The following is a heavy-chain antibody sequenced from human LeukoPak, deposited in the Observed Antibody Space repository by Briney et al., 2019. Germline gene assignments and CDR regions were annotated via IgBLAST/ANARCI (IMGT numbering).Heavy chain of an antibody. CDR3: ARTKQQLVYYFDY. CDR1: GGSISSGGYS. CDR2: IYHSGST. J-gene: IGHJ4*02. D-gene: IGHD6-13*01. V-gene: IGHV4-30-2*01. Sequence: SETLSLTCAVSGGSISSGGYSWSWIRQPPGKGLEWIGYIYHSGSTNYNPSLKSRVTISVDTSKNQFSLKLSSVTAADTAVYYCARTKQQLVYYFDYWGQGTLVTVSS.